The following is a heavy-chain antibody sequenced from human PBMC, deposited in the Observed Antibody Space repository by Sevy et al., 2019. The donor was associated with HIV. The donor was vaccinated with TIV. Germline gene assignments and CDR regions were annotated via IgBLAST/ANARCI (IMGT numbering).Heavy chain of an antibody. CDR3: AANKDYHENSGFSFDY. CDR1: GHTLTGVS. D-gene: IGHD3-22*01. J-gene: IGHJ4*02. CDR2: FDPEDGRT. V-gene: IGHV1-24*01. Sequence: ASVKVSCKVSGHTLTGVSMHWVRQAPGKGLQWMGTFDPEDGRTLYAQNFQDRVTMTEDTSTDTAYMELSSLKSEDTAMYFRAANKDYHENSGFSFDYWGQGTLVTVSS.